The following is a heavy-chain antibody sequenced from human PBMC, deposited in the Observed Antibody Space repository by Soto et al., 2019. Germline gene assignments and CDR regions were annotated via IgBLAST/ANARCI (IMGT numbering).Heavy chain of an antibody. CDR1: GYTFTSYD. Sequence: QVQLVQSGAEVKKPGASVKVSCKASGYTFTSYDINWVRQATGQGLEWMGWMNPNSGNTAYAQKFQGRVTMTRNTSISTAYMELSRLTSEDKAVYYCAREAVSSLQHWGQGTLVTVSS. CDR3: AREAVSSLQH. CDR2: MNPNSGNT. J-gene: IGHJ1*01. V-gene: IGHV1-8*01.